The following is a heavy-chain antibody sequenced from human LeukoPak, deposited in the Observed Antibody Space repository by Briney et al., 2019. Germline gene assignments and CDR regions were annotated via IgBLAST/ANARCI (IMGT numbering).Heavy chain of an antibody. Sequence: ASVKVSCKASGYTFTSYDINWVRQATGQGLEWMGWMNPNSGNTGYAQKFQDRVTMTRDTSTSTVYMELSSLRSEDTAVYYCARPTGTTFGDAFDIWGQGTMVTVSS. D-gene: IGHD1-1*01. CDR1: GYTFTSYD. CDR3: ARPTGTTFGDAFDI. V-gene: IGHV1-8*01. CDR2: MNPNSGNT. J-gene: IGHJ3*02.